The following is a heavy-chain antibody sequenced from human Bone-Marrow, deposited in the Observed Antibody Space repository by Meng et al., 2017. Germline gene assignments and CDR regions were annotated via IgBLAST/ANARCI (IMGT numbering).Heavy chain of an antibody. CDR1: GFSLSTSGMR. J-gene: IGHJ4*02. CDR2: IDWDDEK. Sequence: SGPTLVKPTQTLTLTCTFSGFSLSTSGMRVSWIRQPPGKALEWLARIDWDDEKFYSSSLKTRLTISKDTSKNQVVLTMTNMDPVDTATYYCAREFCSAGTCYSRGSIPYYWGQGTLVTVSS. D-gene: IGHD2-15*01. CDR3: AREFCSAGTCYSRGSIPYY. V-gene: IGHV2-70*04.